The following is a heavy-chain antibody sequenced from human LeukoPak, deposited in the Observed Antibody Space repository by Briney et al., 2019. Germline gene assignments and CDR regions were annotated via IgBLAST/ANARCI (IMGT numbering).Heavy chain of an antibody. J-gene: IGHJ4*02. V-gene: IGHV3-23*01. CDR2: IRGDGATK. CDR1: GFTFSTYA. D-gene: IGHD2/OR15-2a*01. Sequence: GRSLRLSCAASGFTFSTYAMTWVRQAPGKGLEWVSAIRGDGATKFYADSVKGRFTVSRDNSKNTLYLQMNSLRAEDTAVYYCAKDQYRDYFRGADYWGQGTLVTVSS. CDR3: AKDQYRDYFRGADY.